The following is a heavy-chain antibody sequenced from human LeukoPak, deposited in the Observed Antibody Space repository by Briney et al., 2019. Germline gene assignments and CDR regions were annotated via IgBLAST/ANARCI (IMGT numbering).Heavy chain of an antibody. J-gene: IGHJ4*02. CDR3: TRGRDTTGYFVY. V-gene: IGHV7-4-1*02. CDR1: GYTFTNYT. CDR2: IDTNTGSP. Sequence: ASVTVSCTASGYTFTNYTINWVRLAPGQGLEWMGWIDTNTGSPTYAQGFAGRFVFSLDTSVTTTYLQISSLKAEDTAVYFCTRGRDTTGYFVYWGQGTLVTVSS. D-gene: IGHD3-22*01.